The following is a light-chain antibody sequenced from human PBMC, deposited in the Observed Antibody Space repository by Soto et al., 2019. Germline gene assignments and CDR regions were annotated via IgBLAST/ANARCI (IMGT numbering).Light chain of an antibody. J-gene: IGLJ1*01. CDR2: RNN. V-gene: IGLV1-47*01. CDR1: TSSIGRNY. CDR3: AAWDDSLSGLYV. Sequence: QSVLTQPPSASGTPGQRVTISCSGGTSSIGRNYVYWYQQLPGTAPKLVIYRNNQRPSGVPDRFSGSKSGTSAPLAIRGLRSEDEADYYCAAWDDSLSGLYVFGTGTKLTVL.